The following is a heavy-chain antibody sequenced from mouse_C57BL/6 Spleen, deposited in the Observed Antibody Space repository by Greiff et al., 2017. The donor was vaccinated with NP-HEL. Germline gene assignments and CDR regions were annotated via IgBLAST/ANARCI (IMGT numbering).Heavy chain of an antibody. D-gene: IGHD1-1*01. V-gene: IGHV1-80*01. CDR1: GYAFSSYW. J-gene: IGHJ2*01. CDR3: ALINTVVATNFDY. Sequence: VQLQQSGAELVKPGASVKISCKASGYAFSSYWMNWVKQRPGKGLEWIGQIYPGDGDTNYNGKFKGKATLTADKSSSTAYMQLSSLTSEDSAVYFCALINTVVATNFDYWGQGTTLTVSS. CDR2: IYPGDGDT.